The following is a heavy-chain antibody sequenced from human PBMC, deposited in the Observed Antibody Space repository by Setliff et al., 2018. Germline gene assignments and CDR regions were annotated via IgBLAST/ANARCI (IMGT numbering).Heavy chain of an antibody. Sequence: GGSLRLSCAASGFTFNTYWMHWVRQAPGKGLVWFSHINSDGSGTSYADSVKGRFTISRDNAKNTLYLQMNSLRAEDTAVYYCARSKTRHSTHCSPYDYWGQGTPVTVSS. V-gene: IGHV3-74*01. CDR1: GFTFNTYW. CDR2: INSDGSGT. J-gene: IGHJ4*02. D-gene: IGHD2-2*01. CDR3: ARSKTRHSTHCSPYDY.